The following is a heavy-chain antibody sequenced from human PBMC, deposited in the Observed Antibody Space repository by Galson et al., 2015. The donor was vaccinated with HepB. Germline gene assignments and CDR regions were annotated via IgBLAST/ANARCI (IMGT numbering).Heavy chain of an antibody. D-gene: IGHD5/OR15-5a*01. Sequence: LTCAVSGVSITSNNIWWSWVRQPPGKGLEWIGEIYHSGTTYYNPSLKSRVTMSVDTSNHQFFLSLSSVTAADTAVYYCARVATESTDSGLYYFYGMDVWGQGTTVTVSS. V-gene: IGHV4-4*02. CDR1: GVSITSNNIW. J-gene: IGHJ6*02. CDR3: ARVATESTDSGLYYFYGMDV. CDR2: IYHSGTT.